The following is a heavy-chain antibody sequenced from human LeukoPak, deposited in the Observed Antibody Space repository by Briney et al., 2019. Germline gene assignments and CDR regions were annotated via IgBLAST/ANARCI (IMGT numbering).Heavy chain of an antibody. Sequence: PSETLSLTCAVYGGSFSGYYWSWIRQPPGKGLXXXXXXXXXXSTNYNPSLKSRVTISVDTSKNQFSLKLSSVTAADTAVYYCASRGGSCYSVWGSCYYYGMDVWGQGTTVTVSS. V-gene: IGHV4-34*01. D-gene: IGHD2-15*01. CDR1: GGSFSGYY. J-gene: IGHJ6*02. CDR2: XXXXXST. CDR3: ASRGGSCYSVWGSCYYYGMDV.